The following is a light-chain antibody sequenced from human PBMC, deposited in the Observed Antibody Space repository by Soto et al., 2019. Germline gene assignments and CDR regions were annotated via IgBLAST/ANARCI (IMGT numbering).Light chain of an antibody. CDR1: QGVSSY. Sequence: EIVLTQSPATLSLSPGERATLSCRASQGVSSYLAWYQQKPGQAPRLLIYDASNRATGIPARFSGSGPGKDFTLTISSLEPEDFAVYYCQQRSNWLTFGGGTKVEIK. V-gene: IGKV3D-11*01. CDR3: QQRSNWLT. CDR2: DAS. J-gene: IGKJ4*01.